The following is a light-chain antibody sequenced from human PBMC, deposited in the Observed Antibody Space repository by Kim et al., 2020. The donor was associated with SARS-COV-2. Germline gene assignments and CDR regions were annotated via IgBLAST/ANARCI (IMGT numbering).Light chain of an antibody. Sequence: ALGKTVGITCQGVSLRSYYASWYQQKPGQAPVLVIYGKNNRPSGIPDRFSGSSSGNTASLTITGAQAEDEADYYCNSRDSSGNHLVFGGGTQLTVL. J-gene: IGLJ2*01. CDR3: NSRDSSGNHLV. CDR1: SLRSYY. V-gene: IGLV3-19*01. CDR2: GKN.